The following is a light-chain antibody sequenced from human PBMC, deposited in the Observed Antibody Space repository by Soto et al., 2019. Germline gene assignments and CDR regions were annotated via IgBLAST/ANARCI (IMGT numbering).Light chain of an antibody. CDR1: QSVSNNY. V-gene: IGKV3D-20*02. J-gene: IGKJ3*01. CDR3: QQRSSWPIT. CDR2: GAS. Sequence: EIVLTQSPGTLSLSPGERATLSCRASQSVSNNYLAWYQQKPGQAPRLLIYGASNRATGTPDRFSGSGSGTDFTLTISSLEPEDFAIYYCQQRSSWPITFGPGTKVDIK.